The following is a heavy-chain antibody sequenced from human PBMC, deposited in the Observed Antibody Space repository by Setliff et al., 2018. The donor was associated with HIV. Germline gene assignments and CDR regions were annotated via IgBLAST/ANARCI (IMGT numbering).Heavy chain of an antibody. CDR2: IYSSGST. CDR3: ARSLGTIWGYDY. CDR1: GGSISSYY. Sequence: PSETLSLTCTVSGGSISSYYWSWIRQPPGKGLEWIGYIYSSGSTNYNPSLKSRVTISVDTSKNQFSLNLSSVTAADTVVYYCARSLGTIWGYDYWGQGTLVTVSS. J-gene: IGHJ4*02. D-gene: IGHD3-9*01. V-gene: IGHV4-59*01.